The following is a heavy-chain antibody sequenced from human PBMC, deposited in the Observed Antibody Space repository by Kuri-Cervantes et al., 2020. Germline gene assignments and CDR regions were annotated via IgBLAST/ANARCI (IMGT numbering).Heavy chain of an antibody. CDR2: IRSRSNNYAT. J-gene: IGHJ4*02. CDR3: AKAASLSSGYHFVV. D-gene: IGHD3-22*01. Sequence: GESLKISCAASGFTFSGSAMHWVRQASGKGLEWVGRIRSRSNNYATAYAASVKGRFTISRDNSQNTLYLQMDSLRAEDTAVYYCAKAASLSSGYHFVVWGQGTLVTVSS. CDR1: GFTFSGSA. V-gene: IGHV3-73*01.